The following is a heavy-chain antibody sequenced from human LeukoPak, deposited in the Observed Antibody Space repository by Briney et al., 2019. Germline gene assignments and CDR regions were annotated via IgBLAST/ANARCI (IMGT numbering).Heavy chain of an antibody. CDR2: IYSGGST. D-gene: IGHD2-21*02. J-gene: IGHJ4*02. CDR3: AREGRSVTAFDY. CDR1: GFTVSSNY. Sequence: GGSLRLSCAASGFTVSSNYMSWVRQAPGKGLEWVSVIYSGGSTYYADSVKGRFTISRDNSRNTLYLQMNSLRAEDTAVYYCAREGRSVTAFDYWGQGTLVTVSS. V-gene: IGHV3-53*01.